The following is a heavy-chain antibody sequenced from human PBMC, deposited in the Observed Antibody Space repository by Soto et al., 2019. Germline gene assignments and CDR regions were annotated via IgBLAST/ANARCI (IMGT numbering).Heavy chain of an antibody. Sequence: PGGSLRLSCAASGFTFSSYAMSWVRQAPGKGLEWVSAISGSGGSTYYADSVKGRFTISRDNSKNTLYLQMNSLRAEDTAVYYCAKADHCSSTSCYNYWGQGTLVTVSS. CDR3: AKADHCSSTSCYNY. CDR2: ISGSGGST. J-gene: IGHJ4*02. V-gene: IGHV3-23*01. CDR1: GFTFSSYA. D-gene: IGHD2-2*02.